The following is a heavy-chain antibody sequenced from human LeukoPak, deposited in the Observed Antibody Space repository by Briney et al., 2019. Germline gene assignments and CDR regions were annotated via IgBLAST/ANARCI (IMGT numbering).Heavy chain of an antibody. V-gene: IGHV3-53*01. CDR3: ARGRFPVDY. J-gene: IGHJ4*02. Sequence: PGGSLRLSCTASGFIVSSTYMTWVRQALGKGLEWVSVIYGGGNTYYADSVQGRFTTSRDNSKNTLYLQMNSLRAEDTAVYYCARGRFPVDYWGQGTLVTVSS. D-gene: IGHD3-10*01. CDR2: IYGGGNT. CDR1: GFIVSSTY.